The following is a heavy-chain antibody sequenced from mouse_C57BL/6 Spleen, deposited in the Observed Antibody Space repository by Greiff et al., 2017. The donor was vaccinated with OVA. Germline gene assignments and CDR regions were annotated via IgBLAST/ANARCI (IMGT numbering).Heavy chain of an antibody. CDR2: ISSGSSTI. Sequence: EVKLEESGGGLVKPGGSLKLSCAASGFTFSDYGMHWVRQAPEKGLEWVAYISSGSSTIYYADTVKGRFTISRDNAKNTLFLQMTSLRSEDTAMYYCARSLSHYDHWYFDVWGTGTTVTVSS. D-gene: IGHD2-4*01. CDR3: ARSLSHYDHWYFDV. V-gene: IGHV5-17*01. J-gene: IGHJ1*03. CDR1: GFTFSDYG.